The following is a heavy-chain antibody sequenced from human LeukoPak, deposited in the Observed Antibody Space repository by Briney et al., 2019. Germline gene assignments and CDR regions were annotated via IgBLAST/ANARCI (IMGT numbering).Heavy chain of an antibody. CDR3: ASRRLRPERFDY. Sequence: SEALSLTCTVSGGSISSSSYNWGWIRQPPGKGLEWIGTTYYSGNAHYNPSLESRVTISVDTSKNQFSLMLSSVTASDTAVYYCASRRLRPERFDYWGQGALVTVSS. D-gene: IGHD4-17*01. V-gene: IGHV4-39*01. CDR2: TYYSGNA. CDR1: GGSISSSSYN. J-gene: IGHJ4*02.